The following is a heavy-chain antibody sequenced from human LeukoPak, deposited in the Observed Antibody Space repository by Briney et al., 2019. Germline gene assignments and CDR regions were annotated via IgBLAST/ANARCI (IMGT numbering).Heavy chain of an antibody. Sequence: GGSLRLSCAASGFTVSNNYWSWVRQAPGKGLEWVANIKQDGSEKYYVDSVKGRFTISRDNAKNSLYLQMNSLRAEDTAVYYCARITGYSSGWYSYWGQGTLVTVSS. CDR1: GFTVSNNY. CDR3: ARITGYSSGWYSY. CDR2: IKQDGSEK. D-gene: IGHD6-19*01. V-gene: IGHV3-7*01. J-gene: IGHJ4*02.